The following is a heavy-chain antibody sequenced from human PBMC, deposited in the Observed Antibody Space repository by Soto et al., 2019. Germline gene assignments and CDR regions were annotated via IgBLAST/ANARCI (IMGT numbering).Heavy chain of an antibody. D-gene: IGHD6-19*01. CDR1: GFTFSNYY. CDR3: ARSYSSGWEFDY. J-gene: IGHJ4*02. V-gene: IGHV3-11*01. Sequence: LRLSCGASGFTFSNYYMSWIRQAPGKGLEWVSYISSTGRTIYYADSVKGRFTVSRDNAQNSLSLKLNSLRVEDTAVYYCARSYSSGWEFDYWGQGTQVPVSS. CDR2: ISSTGRTI.